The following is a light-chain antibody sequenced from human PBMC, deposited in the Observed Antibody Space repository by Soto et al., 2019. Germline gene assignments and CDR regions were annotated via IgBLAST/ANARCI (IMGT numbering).Light chain of an antibody. V-gene: IGKV1-5*01. CDR2: DAS. CDR3: QKYNSYWT. CDR1: QRISTW. J-gene: IGKJ1*01. Sequence: IHITPPPSTRSASVGDGVTFTFRASQRISTWLAWYQQKPGKAPKLLISDASSLETGVPSRFSGSGSGTEITLTINRLQPDDFATYYCQKYNSYWTFGHGTKGDI.